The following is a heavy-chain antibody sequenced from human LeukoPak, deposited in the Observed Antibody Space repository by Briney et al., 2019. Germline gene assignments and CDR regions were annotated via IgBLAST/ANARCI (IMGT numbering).Heavy chain of an antibody. V-gene: IGHV3-20*04. CDR1: GFTFDDYG. D-gene: IGHD5-18*01. Sequence: PGGSLRLSCAASGFTFDDYGMSWARQAPGKGLEWVSGINWNGGSTGYADSVKGRFTISRDNAKSSLYLQMNSLRAEDTALYYCARDTRGYSYGSYYFDYWGQGTLVTVSS. J-gene: IGHJ4*02. CDR3: ARDTRGYSYGSYYFDY. CDR2: INWNGGST.